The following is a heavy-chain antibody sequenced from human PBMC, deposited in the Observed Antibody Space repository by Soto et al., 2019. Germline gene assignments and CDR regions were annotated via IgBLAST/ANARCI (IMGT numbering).Heavy chain of an antibody. CDR3: ARDRLLDHGIFDY. CDR1: GFTFSSYG. D-gene: IGHD1-1*01. V-gene: IGHV3-33*01. Sequence: GGSLRLSCAASGFTFSSYGMHWVRQAPGKGLEWVAVIWYDGSNKYYADSVKGRFTISRDNSKNTLYLQMNSLRAEDTAVYYCARDRLLDHGIFDYWGQGTLVTVSS. J-gene: IGHJ4*02. CDR2: IWYDGSNK.